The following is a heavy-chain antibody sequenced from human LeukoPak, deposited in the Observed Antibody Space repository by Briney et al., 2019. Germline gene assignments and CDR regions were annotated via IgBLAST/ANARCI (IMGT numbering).Heavy chain of an antibody. CDR1: GYTFTSYD. J-gene: IGHJ4*02. D-gene: IGHD3-3*01. V-gene: IGHV1-8*01. Sequence: ASVKVSCKASGYTFTSYDINWVRQATGQGLEWMGWMNPNSGNTGYAQKFQGRVTITRNTSISTAYMELSSLRSEDTAVYYCARGDFGLRFDDFWSGYYYYFDYWGQGTLVTVSS. CDR3: ARGDFGLRFDDFWSGYYYYFDY. CDR2: MNPNSGNT.